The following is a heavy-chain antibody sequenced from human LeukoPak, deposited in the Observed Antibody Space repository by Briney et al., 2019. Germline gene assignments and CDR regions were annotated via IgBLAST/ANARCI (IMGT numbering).Heavy chain of an antibody. D-gene: IGHD6-19*01. CDR1: GYTFTSYD. Sequence: ASVKVSCKASGYTFTSYDINWVRQATGQGLEWMGWMNPNSGNTGYAQKFQGRVTITRNTSISTAYMELSSLRSEDTAVYYCARRTGYSSGWYESPYYYMDVWGKGTTVTVSS. CDR2: MNPNSGNT. V-gene: IGHV1-8*03. CDR3: ARRTGYSSGWYESPYYYMDV. J-gene: IGHJ6*03.